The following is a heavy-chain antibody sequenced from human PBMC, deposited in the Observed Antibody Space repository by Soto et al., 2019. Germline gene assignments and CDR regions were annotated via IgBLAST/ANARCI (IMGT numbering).Heavy chain of an antibody. CDR2: IYYSGST. J-gene: IGHJ4*02. Sequence: SETLSLTCTVSGGSISSYYWSWLRQPPGKGLEWIGYIYYSGSTNYNPSLKSRVTISVDTSKIQFSLKLSSVTAADMAVYYCARMDSACPDYWGQGTLVTVSS. CDR3: ARMDSACPDY. V-gene: IGHV4-59*08. CDR1: GGSISSYY. D-gene: IGHD6-19*01.